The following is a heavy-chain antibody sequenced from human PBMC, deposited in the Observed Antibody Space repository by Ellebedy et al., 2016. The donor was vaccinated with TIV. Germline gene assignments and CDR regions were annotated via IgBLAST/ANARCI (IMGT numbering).Heavy chain of an antibody. CDR2: VNHSGST. Sequence: MPSETLSLTCAVYGGSFSGYYWSWIRQPQGKGLEWIGEVNHSGSTNYNPSLKSRVTISVDTSKNQFSLKLSSVTAADTAVYYCARGYYYGSGNSRFAYWGQGTLVTVSS. D-gene: IGHD3-10*01. V-gene: IGHV4-34*01. J-gene: IGHJ4*02. CDR1: GGSFSGYY. CDR3: ARGYYYGSGNSRFAY.